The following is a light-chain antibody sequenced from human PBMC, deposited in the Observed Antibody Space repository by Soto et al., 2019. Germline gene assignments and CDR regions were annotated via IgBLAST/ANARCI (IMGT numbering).Light chain of an antibody. V-gene: IGKV3-15*01. CDR2: DAS. CDR3: QQYTDWPTT. CDR1: QSVRTT. Sequence: EIVMTQSPATLSVSPGERATLSCRASQSVRTTVAWYQQRPGQAPRLLIYDASTWATGVPARFSGGGSGTDFTLTVTSLQYEDFGIYYCQQYTDWPTTFGQGNKVEI. J-gene: IGKJ1*01.